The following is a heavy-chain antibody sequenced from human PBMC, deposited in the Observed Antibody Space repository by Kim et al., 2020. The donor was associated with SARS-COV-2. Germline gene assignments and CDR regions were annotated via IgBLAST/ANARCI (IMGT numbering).Heavy chain of an antibody. V-gene: IGHV1-24*01. Sequence: ASVKVSCKVSGYTLTELSMHWVRQAPGKGLEWMGGFDPEDGETIYAQKFQGRVTMTEDTSTDTAYMELSSLRSEDTAVYYCATDGGLSAAAIQSYRRDAFDIWGQGTMVTVSS. CDR3: ATDGGLSAAAIQSYRRDAFDI. CDR2: FDPEDGET. CDR1: GYTLTELS. J-gene: IGHJ3*02. D-gene: IGHD2-2*02.